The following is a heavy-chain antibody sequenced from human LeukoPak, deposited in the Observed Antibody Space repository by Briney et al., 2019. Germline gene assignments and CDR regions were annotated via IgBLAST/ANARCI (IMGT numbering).Heavy chain of an antibody. CDR2: IKQDGGEK. Sequence: PGGSLRLSCAASGFSISNYWMTWVRQAPGKGLEWVANIKQDGGEKYYVDSVKGRFTISRDNAKNSLYLRMNSLRAEDTAVYYCARDLYSSDWSLNWFDPWGQGTLVTVSS. D-gene: IGHD6-19*01. CDR1: GFSISNYW. J-gene: IGHJ5*02. V-gene: IGHV3-7*01. CDR3: ARDLYSSDWSLNWFDP.